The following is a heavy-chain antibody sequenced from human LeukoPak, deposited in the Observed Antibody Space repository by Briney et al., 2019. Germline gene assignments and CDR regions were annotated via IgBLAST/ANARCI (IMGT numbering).Heavy chain of an antibody. CDR2: ISAYNGNT. CDR1: GYTFTSYG. V-gene: IGHV1-18*01. Sequence: ASVKVSCKASGYTFTSYGISWVRQAPGQGLEWMGWISAYNGNTNYAQKLQGRVTMTTDTSTSTAYMELRSLRSDDTAVYYCARVGLQYYYDSSGYPPVVARGPIDYWGQGTLVTVSS. D-gene: IGHD3-22*01. CDR3: ARVGLQYYYDSSGYPPVVARGPIDY. J-gene: IGHJ4*02.